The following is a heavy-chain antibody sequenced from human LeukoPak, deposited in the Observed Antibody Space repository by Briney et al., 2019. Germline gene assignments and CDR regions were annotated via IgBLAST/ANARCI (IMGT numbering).Heavy chain of an antibody. CDR3: ASYGSGSYVRDY. CDR1: GFTVSSNY. CDR2: SYSGGST. D-gene: IGHD3-10*01. Sequence: GGSLRLSCAASGFTVSSNYTSWVRQAPGKGLEWVPVSYSGGSTYYADSVKGRFTISRDNSKNTLYLQMNSLRAEDTAVYYCASYGSGSYVRDYWGQGTLVTVSS. V-gene: IGHV3-53*01. J-gene: IGHJ4*02.